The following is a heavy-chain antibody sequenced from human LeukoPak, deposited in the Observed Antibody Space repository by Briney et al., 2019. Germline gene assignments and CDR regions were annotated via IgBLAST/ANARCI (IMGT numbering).Heavy chain of an antibody. CDR3: ARLNYERSSGYYYSPGNWFDP. V-gene: IGHV4-38-2*01. CDR2: IYHSGST. Sequence: PSETLSLTCAVSGYSISSGYYWGWIRQPPGKGLEWIGSIYHSGSTYYNPSLKSRVTISVDTSKNQFSLKLSSVTAADTAVYYCARLNYERSSGYYYSPGNWFDPSGQGTLVTVSS. CDR1: GYSISSGYY. J-gene: IGHJ5*02. D-gene: IGHD3-22*01.